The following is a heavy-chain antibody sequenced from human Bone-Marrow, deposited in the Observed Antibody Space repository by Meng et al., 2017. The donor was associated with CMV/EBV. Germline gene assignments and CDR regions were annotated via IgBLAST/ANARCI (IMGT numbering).Heavy chain of an antibody. V-gene: IGHV1-8*03. Sequence: ASVKVSCKASGGSFSSYAISWVRQAPGQGLEWMGWMNPNSGNTGYAQKFQGRVTITRNTSISTAYMELSSLRSEDTAVYYCARRVPAAIRSGVVWFDPWGQGTLVTVSS. CDR2: MNPNSGNT. J-gene: IGHJ5*02. D-gene: IGHD2-2*02. CDR1: GGSFSSYA. CDR3: ARRVPAAIRSGVVWFDP.